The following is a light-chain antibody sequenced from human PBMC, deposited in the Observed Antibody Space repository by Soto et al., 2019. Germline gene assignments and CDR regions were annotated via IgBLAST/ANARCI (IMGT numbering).Light chain of an antibody. CDR2: AAS. CDR3: QKYNSATPT. Sequence: DIQMTQSPSSLSASVGDRVTITCRASQGISNYLAWYQQKPGKVPKLLIYAASTFQSGVPSRFSGSGAGTDFTLTIRSLQPEDVATYYCQKYNSATPTFGQGTKVEI. CDR1: QGISNY. J-gene: IGKJ1*01. V-gene: IGKV1-27*01.